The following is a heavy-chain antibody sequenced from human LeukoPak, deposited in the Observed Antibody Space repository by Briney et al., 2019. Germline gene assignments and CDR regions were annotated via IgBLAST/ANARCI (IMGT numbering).Heavy chain of an antibody. J-gene: IGHJ4*02. V-gene: IGHV3-7*01. CDR3: ARLGYYYDSSGYYQNKYYFDY. CDR2: IKQDGSEK. D-gene: IGHD3-22*01. Sequence: PGGSLRLSCAASGFTFSSYWMSWVRQAPGKGLEWVANIKQDGSEKYYVDSVKGRFTISRDSAKNSLYLQMNSLRAEDTAVYYCARLGYYYDSSGYYQNKYYFDYWGQGTLVTVSS. CDR1: GFTFSSYW.